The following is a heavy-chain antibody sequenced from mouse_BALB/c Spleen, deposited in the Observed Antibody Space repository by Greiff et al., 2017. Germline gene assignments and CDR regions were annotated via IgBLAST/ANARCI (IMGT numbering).Heavy chain of an antibody. CDR2: IDPANGNT. D-gene: IGHD1-1*01. Sequence: VQLKESGAELVKPGASVKLSCTASGFNIKDTYMHWVKQRPEQGLEWIGRIDPANGNTKYDPKFQGKATITADTSSNTAYLQLSSLTSEDTAVYYCARRGTTGDFDYWGQGTTLTVSS. V-gene: IGHV14-3*02. J-gene: IGHJ2*01. CDR3: ARRGTTGDFDY. CDR1: GFNIKDTY.